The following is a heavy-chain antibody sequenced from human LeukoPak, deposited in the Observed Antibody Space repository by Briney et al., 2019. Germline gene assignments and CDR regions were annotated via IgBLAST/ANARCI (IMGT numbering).Heavy chain of an antibody. CDR1: GLTFRRYS. J-gene: IGHJ4*02. CDR3: ARDKSAGADTGSSFYY. D-gene: IGHD3-10*01. CDR2: ITSSSSTI. Sequence: GGSLRLSCVASGLTFRRYSMNWVRQAPGKGLEWISFITSSSSTIYYADSVKGRFTFSRDNAKNSLYLQMDSLRAEDTAVYYCARDKSAGADTGSSFYYWGQGALVTVSS. V-gene: IGHV3-48*04.